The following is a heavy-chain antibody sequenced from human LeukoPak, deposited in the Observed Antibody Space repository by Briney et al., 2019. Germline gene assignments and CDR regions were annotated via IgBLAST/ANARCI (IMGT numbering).Heavy chain of an antibody. V-gene: IGHV1-2*02. CDR2: INPNSGGT. CDR3: ARGAPYYYDSSSYRFDY. J-gene: IGHJ4*02. CDR1: GYTFTGYY. D-gene: IGHD3-22*01. Sequence: ASVKVSCKASGYTFTGYYMHWVRQAPGQGLEWMGSINPNSGGTNYAQKFQGRVTMTRDTSISTAYMELSRLRSDDTAVYYCARGAPYYYDSSSYRFDYWGQGALVTVSS.